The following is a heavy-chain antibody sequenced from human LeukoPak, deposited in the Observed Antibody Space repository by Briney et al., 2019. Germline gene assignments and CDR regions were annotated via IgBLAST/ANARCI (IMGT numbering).Heavy chain of an antibody. D-gene: IGHD5-12*01. CDR1: GGSFSAYY. V-gene: IGHV4-34*01. CDR3: ARSPRYSGYDYGSDY. CDR2: INHSGRT. Sequence: SETLSLTCAVYGGSFSAYYWSWIRQPPGKGLEWIGEINHSGRTNYNASLKSRVTISVDTYKNQFSLKMSYVTAADTAVYYCARSPRYSGYDYGSDYWGQGILVTVSS. J-gene: IGHJ4*02.